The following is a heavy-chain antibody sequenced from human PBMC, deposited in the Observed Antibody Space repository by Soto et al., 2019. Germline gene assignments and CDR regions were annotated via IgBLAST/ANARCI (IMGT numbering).Heavy chain of an antibody. CDR2: IKQDGSEK. V-gene: IGHV3-7*03. D-gene: IGHD6-19*01. CDR3: ARDRSGWTHKWFDP. Sequence: PCGSLRLSCAASGFTFSSYWMSWVRQAPGKGLEWVANIKQDGSEKYYVDSVKGRFTISRDNAKNSLYMQMNSLRAEDTAVYYCARDRSGWTHKWFDPWGQGTKVTVSS. J-gene: IGHJ5*02. CDR1: GFTFSSYW.